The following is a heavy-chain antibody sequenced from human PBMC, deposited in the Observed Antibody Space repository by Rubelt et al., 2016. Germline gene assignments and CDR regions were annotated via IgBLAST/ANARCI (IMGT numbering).Heavy chain of an antibody. CDR1: GGSFSGYY. Sequence: QVQLQQWGAGLLKPSETLSLTCAVYGGSFSGYYWSWIRQPPGKGLEWIGSIYCSGSTYYNPSLKSRVTISVDTSKNQFSLKLSSVTAADTAVYYCARHGPWLSSYGMDVWGQGTTVTVSS. J-gene: IGHJ6*02. CDR3: ARHGPWLSSYGMDV. D-gene: IGHD6-19*01. CDR2: IYCSGST. V-gene: IGHV4-34*01.